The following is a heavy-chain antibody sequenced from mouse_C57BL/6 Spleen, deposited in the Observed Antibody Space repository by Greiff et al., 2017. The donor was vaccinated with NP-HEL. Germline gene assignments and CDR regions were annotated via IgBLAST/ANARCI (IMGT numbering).Heavy chain of an antibody. J-gene: IGHJ4*01. CDR2: INPNNGGT. CDR3: APLYCYDGDYYAMDY. V-gene: IGHV1-26*01. D-gene: IGHD2-12*01. CDR1: GYTFTDYY. Sequence: VQLQQSGPELVKPGASVKISCKASGYTFTDYYMNWVKQSHGKSLEWIGDINPNNGGTSYNQKFKGKATLTVDKSSSTAYMELRSLTSEDSAVYYCAPLYCYDGDYYAMDYWGQGTSVTVSS.